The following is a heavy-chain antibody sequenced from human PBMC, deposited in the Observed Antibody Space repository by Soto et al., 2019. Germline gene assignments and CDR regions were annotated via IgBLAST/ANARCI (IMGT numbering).Heavy chain of an antibody. V-gene: IGHV1-58*01. CDR2: IVVGSGNT. CDR3: AATVVVTSFDY. J-gene: IGHJ4*02. CDR1: GFTFTSSA. D-gene: IGHD2-15*01. Sequence: AVKCSFKASGFTFTSSAVQWVRQARGQRLEWIGWIVVGSGNTNYAQKFQERVTITRDMSTSTAYMELSSLRSEDTAVYYCAATVVVTSFDYWGQGTLVTVSS.